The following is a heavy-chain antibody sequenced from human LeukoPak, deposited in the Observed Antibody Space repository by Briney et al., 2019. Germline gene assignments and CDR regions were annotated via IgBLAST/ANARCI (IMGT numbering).Heavy chain of an antibody. Sequence: GGSLRLSCAASGFTFSSHEMIWVRQAPGKGLEWVAFISESGSTTRYADSVRGRVTISRDNAENSLSLQMNGLTVEDAAVYYCVRDYCGSGREYWDYWGQGTLVTVSS. CDR1: GFTFSSHE. V-gene: IGHV3-48*03. D-gene: IGHD3-10*01. CDR2: ISESGSTT. J-gene: IGHJ4*02. CDR3: VRDYCGSGREYWDY.